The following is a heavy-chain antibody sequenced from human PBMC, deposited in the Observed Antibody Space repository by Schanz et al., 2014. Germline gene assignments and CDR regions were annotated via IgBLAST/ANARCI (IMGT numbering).Heavy chain of an antibody. CDR3: ARNIIATARAYDI. D-gene: IGHD6-13*01. CDR1: GYTFTSYG. J-gene: IGHJ3*02. CDR2: ISGYKGNT. Sequence: QVQLVQSRPEVKKPGASVKVSCKASGYTFTSYGISWVRQAPGQGLEWMGWISGYKGNTKYAQKVQGRVTMTTDTSTSTAYMELRSLRSDDTAVYYCARNIIATARAYDIWGQGTMVTVSS. V-gene: IGHV1-18*01.